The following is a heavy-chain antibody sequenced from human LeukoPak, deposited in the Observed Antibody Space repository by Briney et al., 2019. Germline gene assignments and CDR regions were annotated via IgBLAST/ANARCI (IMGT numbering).Heavy chain of an antibody. D-gene: IGHD7-27*01. CDR2: ISYSGST. J-gene: IGHJ4*02. Sequence: SETLSLTCTVSGGSITTYYWSWLRQPPGKGLEGIGYISYSGSTNYNPSLKTLKSRVTMSVDMSKNQFSLKLNSVTAADTAVYYCARLQGRGDNYLDFWGQGALVTVSS. CDR1: GGSITTYY. CDR3: ARLQGRGDNYLDF. V-gene: IGHV4-59*08.